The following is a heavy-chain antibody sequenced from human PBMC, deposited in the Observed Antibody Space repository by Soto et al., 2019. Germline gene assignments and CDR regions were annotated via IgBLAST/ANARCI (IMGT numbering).Heavy chain of an antibody. V-gene: IGHV1-18*01. Sequence: QVQLVQSAVEVRRPGASVQVSCKTSGFTFTSYGFSWVRQAPGQGLEWMGWISAFSGKTNYAQNFQGRVTMTTEASTITAYVELKSLTFDDTAIYYCARDRERGLGDLDAWGQGSLVIVSS. CDR2: ISAFSGKT. J-gene: IGHJ5*02. CDR3: ARDRERGLGDLDA. D-gene: IGHD2-21*02. CDR1: GFTFTSYG.